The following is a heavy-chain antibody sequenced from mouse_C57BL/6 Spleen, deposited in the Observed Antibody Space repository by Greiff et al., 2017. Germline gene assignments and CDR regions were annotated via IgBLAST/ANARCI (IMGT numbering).Heavy chain of an antibody. Sequence: QVQLKQSGAELVRPGASVKLSCKASGYTFTDYYINWVKQRPGQGLEWIARIYPGSGNTYYNEKFKGKATLTAEKSSSTAYMQLSSLTSEDSAVYFCARSLYYGSSYAMDYWGQGTSVTVSS. CDR2: IYPGSGNT. J-gene: IGHJ4*01. CDR1: GYTFTDYY. V-gene: IGHV1-76*01. CDR3: ARSLYYGSSYAMDY. D-gene: IGHD1-1*01.